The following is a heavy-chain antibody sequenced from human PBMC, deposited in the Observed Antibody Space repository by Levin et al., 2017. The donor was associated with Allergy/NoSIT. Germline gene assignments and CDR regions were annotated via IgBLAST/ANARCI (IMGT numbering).Heavy chain of an antibody. J-gene: IGHJ6*03. V-gene: IGHV5-51*01. Sequence: GESLKISCEGSGFNFTTYWIGWVRQMPGKGLEWMGIIYPDDSDTRYSPSFQGQVTISADKSLSTAYLQWSSLKASDTAMYYCARRGDCSSSSCQGYYYYMDVWGKGTTVTVSS. CDR1: GFNFTTYW. D-gene: IGHD2-2*01. CDR2: IYPDDSDT. CDR3: ARRGDCSSSSCQGYYYYMDV.